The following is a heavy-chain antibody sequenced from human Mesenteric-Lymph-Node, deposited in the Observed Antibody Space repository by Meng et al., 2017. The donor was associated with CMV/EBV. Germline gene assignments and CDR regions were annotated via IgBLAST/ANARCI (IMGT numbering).Heavy chain of an antibody. CDR2: IYSGGSST. D-gene: IGHD2-2*01. V-gene: IGHV3-23*03. J-gene: IGHJ3*02. CDR1: GFTFSSYA. CDR3: AKDQRSCSSTSCYGNDAFDI. Sequence: GESLKISCAASGFTFSSYAMSWVRQAPGKGLEWVSVIYSGGSSTYYADSVKGRFTISRDNSKNTLYLQMNSLRAEDTAVYYCAKDQRSCSSTSCYGNDAFDIWGQGTMVTVSS.